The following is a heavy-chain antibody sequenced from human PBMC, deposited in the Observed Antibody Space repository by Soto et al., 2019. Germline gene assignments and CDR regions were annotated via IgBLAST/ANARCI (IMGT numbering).Heavy chain of an antibody. CDR1: GDSFTHNR. CDR3: EKDSVGGTFYTPLGF. Sequence: ESLNMIFERSGDSFTHNRIALVRQKHGKGLECMGIIWTSSSDIKYSPSFQGQVTISADRSSHTAYLHWNSLGASDTAVYHCEKDSVGGTFYTPLGFWGQGTLLTISS. CDR2: IWTSSSDI. V-gene: IGHV5-51*01. D-gene: IGHD1-7*01. J-gene: IGHJ4*02.